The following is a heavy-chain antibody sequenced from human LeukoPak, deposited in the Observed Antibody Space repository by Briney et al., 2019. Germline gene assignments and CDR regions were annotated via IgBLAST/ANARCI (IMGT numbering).Heavy chain of an antibody. CDR3: ASLRGRAFDI. V-gene: IGHV3-66*01. CDR2: LFTYSNT. CDR1: GFIVSNND. J-gene: IGHJ3*02. Sequence: GGSLRLSCAASGFIVSNNDMTWVRQAPGRGLEWVSVLFTYSNTYYADSVWGRFTISRDNSKNTMYLQMNSPRAEDTAVYYCASLRGRAFDIWGQGTMVTVSS.